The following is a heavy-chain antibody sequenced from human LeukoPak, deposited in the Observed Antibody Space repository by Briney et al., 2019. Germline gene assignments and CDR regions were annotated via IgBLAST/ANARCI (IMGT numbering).Heavy chain of an antibody. CDR3: ARLGENNRLDY. D-gene: IGHD3-10*01. CDR2: IYCGDSDT. Sequence: KPGESLKISCKGSGYSFTSYWISWVRQMPGKGLEWMGIIYCGDSDTRYTPSFQGHVTISADKSISTAYLQWSSLKASDTAIYYCARLGENNRLDYWGQGTLVTVSS. CDR1: GYSFTSYW. V-gene: IGHV5-51*01. J-gene: IGHJ4*02.